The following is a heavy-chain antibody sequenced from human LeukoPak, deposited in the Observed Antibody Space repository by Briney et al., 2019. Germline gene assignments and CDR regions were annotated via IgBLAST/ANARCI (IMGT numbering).Heavy chain of an antibody. CDR1: GYTFTSYG. V-gene: IGHV1-18*01. CDR2: ISAHNGNT. CDR3: ARELRGYSYLILSHDAFDI. J-gene: IGHJ3*02. D-gene: IGHD5-18*01. Sequence: GASVKVSCKASGYTFTSYGISWVRQAPGQGLEWMGWISAHNGNTNYAQKLQGRVTMTTDTSTSTAYMELRSLRSDDTAVYYCARELRGYSYLILSHDAFDIWGQGTMVTVSS.